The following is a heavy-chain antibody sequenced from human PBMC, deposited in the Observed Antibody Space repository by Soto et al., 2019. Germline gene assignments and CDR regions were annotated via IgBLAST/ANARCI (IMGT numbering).Heavy chain of an antibody. Sequence: GGSLRLSCAASGFTFSSYSMNWVRQAPGKGLEWVSSISSSSSYIYYADSVKGRFTISRDNAKNSLYLQMNSLRAEDTAVYYCASPPVAAAGVTFDYWGQGTLVTVSS. D-gene: IGHD6-13*01. CDR2: ISSSSSYI. V-gene: IGHV3-21*01. J-gene: IGHJ4*02. CDR1: GFTFSSYS. CDR3: ASPPVAAAGVTFDY.